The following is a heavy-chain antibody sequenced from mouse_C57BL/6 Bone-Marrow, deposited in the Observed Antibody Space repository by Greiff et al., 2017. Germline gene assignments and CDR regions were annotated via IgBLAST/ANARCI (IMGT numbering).Heavy chain of an antibody. J-gene: IGHJ2*01. D-gene: IGHD4-1*01. CDR2: ISYDGSN. CDR1: GYSFTSGYY. CDR3: ARENCYFDY. V-gene: IGHV3-6*01. Sequence: EVKLMESGPGLVKPSPSLSLSCSVTGYSFTSGYYWNWIRQSQGNKLEWMGYISYDGSNNYNPSLKNRTSITRDTSNNQFFLKLTSVTTEDTATYYCARENCYFDYWGRGTTLTVSS.